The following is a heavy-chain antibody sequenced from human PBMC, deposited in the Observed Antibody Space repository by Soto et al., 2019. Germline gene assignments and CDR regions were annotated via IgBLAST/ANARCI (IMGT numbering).Heavy chain of an antibody. CDR2: IVGGSGKT. CDR1: GFTLSNSA. Sequence: SVKVSCKASGFTLSNSAVQWVRQGRGQRPEWIGWIVGGSGKTNFSQKFRERVTITRDMSTSTAYMELSSLRSEDTAVYFCEEARIPIGYNGMDLWGQGTTVTVSS. J-gene: IGHJ6*02. D-gene: IGHD2-15*01. V-gene: IGHV1-58*01. CDR3: EEARIPIGYNGMDL.